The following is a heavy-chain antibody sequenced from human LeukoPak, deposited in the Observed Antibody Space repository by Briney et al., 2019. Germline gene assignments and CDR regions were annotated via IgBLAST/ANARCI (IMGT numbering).Heavy chain of an antibody. CDR3: ARHITIFGVVIKGGSYYFDY. D-gene: IGHD3-3*01. J-gene: IGHJ4*02. CDR1: GGSISSSSYY. V-gene: IGHV4-39*01. Sequence: SEXXSLTCTVSGGSISSSSYYWGWIRQPPGKGLEWIGSIYYSGSTYYNPSLKSRVTISVDTSKNQFSLKLSSVTAADTAVYYCARHITIFGVVIKGGSYYFDYWGQGTLVTVSS. CDR2: IYYSGST.